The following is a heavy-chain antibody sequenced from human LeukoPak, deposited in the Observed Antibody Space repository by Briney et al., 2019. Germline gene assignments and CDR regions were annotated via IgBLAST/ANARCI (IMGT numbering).Heavy chain of an antibody. V-gene: IGHV3-30*02. CDR3: AKDLYYYYYVDV. J-gene: IGHJ6*03. CDR1: GFTFSSYG. Sequence: PGGSLRLSCAASGFTFSSYGMHWVRQAPGKGLEWVAFIRYDGSNKYYADSVKGRFTISRDNSKNTLYLQMNSLRAEDTAVYYCAKDLYYYYYVDVWGKGTTVTVSS. CDR2: IRYDGSNK.